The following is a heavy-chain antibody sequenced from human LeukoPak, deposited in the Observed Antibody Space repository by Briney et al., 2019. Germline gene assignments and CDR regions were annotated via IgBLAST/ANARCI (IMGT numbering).Heavy chain of an antibody. Sequence: SETLSLTCTVSGGSISSSSYYWGWIRQPPGKGLEWIGSIYYNGSTYYNPSLKSRVTISVDTSKNQFSLKLSSVTAADTAVYYCARVRYYDFWSGYRSFDPWGQGTLVTVSS. CDR2: IYYNGST. V-gene: IGHV4-39*01. J-gene: IGHJ5*02. CDR1: GGSISSSSYY. D-gene: IGHD3-3*01. CDR3: ARVRYYDFWSGYRSFDP.